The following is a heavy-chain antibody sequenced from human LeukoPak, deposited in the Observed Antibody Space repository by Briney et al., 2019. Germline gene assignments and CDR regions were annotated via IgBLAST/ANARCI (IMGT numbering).Heavy chain of an antibody. V-gene: IGHV1-69*13. J-gene: IGHJ4*02. CDR2: IIPIFGTA. Sequence: GASVKVSCKASGGTFISYAISWVRQAPGQGLEWMGGIIPIFGTANYAQKFQGRVTITADESTSTAYMELSSLRSEDTAVYYCARDSRGYSGYDYVLAWSDYWGQGTLVTVSS. CDR1: GGTFISYA. D-gene: IGHD5-12*01. CDR3: ARDSRGYSGYDYVLAWSDY.